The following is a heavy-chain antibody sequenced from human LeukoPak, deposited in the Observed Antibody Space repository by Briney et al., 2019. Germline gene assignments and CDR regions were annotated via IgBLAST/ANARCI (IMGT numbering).Heavy chain of an antibody. CDR3: ARDPRGSRWYFVWSSDMDV. V-gene: IGHV3-7*01. D-gene: IGHD6-13*01. CDR1: GFTFSSYW. Sequence: GGSLRLSCAASGFTFSSYWMSWVRQAPGKGLEWVANIKQDGSEKQYVDSVKGRFTISRDNAKNSLYLQMNSLRAEDTAVYYCARDPRGSRWYFVWSSDMDVWGKGTTVTVSS. J-gene: IGHJ6*03. CDR2: IKQDGSEK.